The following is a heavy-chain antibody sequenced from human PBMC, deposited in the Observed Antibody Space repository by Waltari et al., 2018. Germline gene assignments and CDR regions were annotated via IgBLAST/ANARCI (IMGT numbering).Heavy chain of an antibody. Sequence: QVQLQQWGAGLLKPSETLSLTCAVYRGSFSGYYWSWIRQPPGKGLEWIGEINHSGSTNYNPSLKSRVTISVDTSKNQFSLKLSSVTAADTAVYYCARDLVYSSSSTYWGQGTLVTVSS. D-gene: IGHD6-6*01. CDR1: RGSFSGYY. J-gene: IGHJ4*02. CDR3: ARDLVYSSSSTY. V-gene: IGHV4-34*01. CDR2: INHSGST.